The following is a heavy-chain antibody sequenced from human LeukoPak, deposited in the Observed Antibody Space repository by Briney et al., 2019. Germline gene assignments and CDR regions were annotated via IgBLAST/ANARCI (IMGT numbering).Heavy chain of an antibody. J-gene: IGHJ3*02. CDR1: GGSISSYY. Sequence: SETLSLTCTVSGGSISSYYWSWIRQPPGKGLEWIAYISDIGSINYNPSLKSRVTISVDTSKNQFSLKLSSVTAADTAVYYCARGGNIAVAGEDAFDIWGQGTMVTVSS. D-gene: IGHD6-19*01. CDR2: ISDIGSI. V-gene: IGHV4-59*01. CDR3: ARGGNIAVAGEDAFDI.